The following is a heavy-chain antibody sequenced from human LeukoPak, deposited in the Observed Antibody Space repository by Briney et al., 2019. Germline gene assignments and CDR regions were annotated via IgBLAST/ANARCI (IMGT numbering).Heavy chain of an antibody. V-gene: IGHV4-61*02. Sequence: SQTLSLTCTVSGGSISSGSYYWSWIRQPAGKGLEWIGRIYTSGSTYYNPSLKSRVTISVDTSKNQFSLKLSSVTAADTAVYYCARRSIAVAGSFDYWGQGTLVTVSS. CDR3: ARRSIAVAGSFDY. CDR1: GGSISSGSYY. J-gene: IGHJ4*02. D-gene: IGHD6-19*01. CDR2: IYTSGST.